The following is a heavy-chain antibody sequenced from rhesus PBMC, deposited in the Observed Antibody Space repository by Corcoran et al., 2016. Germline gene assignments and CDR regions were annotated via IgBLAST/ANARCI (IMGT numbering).Heavy chain of an antibody. CDR1: GFTFSSYW. Sequence: EVQLVESGGGLVQPGGSLRLSCAASGFTFSSYWMYWVRQAPGKGLEWVAVISYDGSKKYYADSVKDRFTISRDNSKNMLYLQMNNLKLEDTAVYYCARDKEAGYSGSWSGLDSWGQGVVVTVSS. CDR3: ARDKEAGYSGSWSGLDS. CDR2: ISYDGSKK. J-gene: IGHJ6*01. D-gene: IGHD6-25*01. V-gene: IGHV3-54*02.